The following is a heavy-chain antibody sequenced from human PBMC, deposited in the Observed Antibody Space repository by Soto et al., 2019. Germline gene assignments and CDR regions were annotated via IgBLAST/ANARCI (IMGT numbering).Heavy chain of an antibody. Sequence: QVQLQESGPGLVKPSETLSLTCTVSGDSISTFYWSWIRQPPGKGLEWIGYIYYTGSTNYNPSLKSRVTMSVDTSKKQFSLKLSSVTAADTAVYYRARQRGNYFDYWGQGTLVTVSS. D-gene: IGHD3-10*01. CDR1: GDSISTFY. J-gene: IGHJ4*02. CDR3: ARQRGNYFDY. CDR2: IYYTGST. V-gene: IGHV4-59*01.